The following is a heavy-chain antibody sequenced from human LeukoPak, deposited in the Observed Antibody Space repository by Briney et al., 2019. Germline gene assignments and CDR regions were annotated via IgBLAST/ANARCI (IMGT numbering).Heavy chain of an antibody. V-gene: IGHV3-23*01. J-gene: IGHJ4*02. Sequence: PGGSLRLSCAASGFTFSSYSMNWVRQAPGKGLEWVSAIRGSGDSTYYAESVKGRFTISRDNSKNTLYLQMNSLRAEDTAVYYCAKRFRGTSGLYYFDSWGQGTLVTVSS. CDR2: IRGSGDST. CDR1: GFTFSSYS. CDR3: AKRFRGTSGLYYFDS. D-gene: IGHD2/OR15-2a*01.